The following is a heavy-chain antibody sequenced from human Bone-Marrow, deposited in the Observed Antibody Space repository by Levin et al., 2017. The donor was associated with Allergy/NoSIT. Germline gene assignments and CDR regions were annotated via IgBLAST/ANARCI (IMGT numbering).Heavy chain of an antibody. V-gene: IGHV4-30-2*01. J-gene: IGHJ5*02. CDR1: GGSIISGGYS. Sequence: SQTLSLTCAVSGGSIISGGYSWNWIRQPPGKGLEWIGYIYHSGATYYNPSLKSRATISVDRSKNQFSLRLTSVTAADTAVYYCARYCSGGTCFTEGSWFDPWGQGTLVTVSS. D-gene: IGHD2-15*01. CDR3: ARYCSGGTCFTEGSWFDP. CDR2: IYHSGAT.